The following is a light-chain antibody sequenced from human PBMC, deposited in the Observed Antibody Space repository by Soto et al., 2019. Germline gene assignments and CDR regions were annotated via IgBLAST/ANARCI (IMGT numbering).Light chain of an antibody. CDR2: GAS. J-gene: IGKJ1*01. CDR1: QSVSKY. Sequence: EMVLTQSPGTLALSQGEGATLACSASQSVSKYLAWYQQKPGQAPRLLIYGASSRATGIPDSFSGSGSGTDFTLTISRLEPEDFAVNYWQQYGGYTQTVGQGTKVEIK. V-gene: IGKV3-20*01. CDR3: QQYGGYTQT.